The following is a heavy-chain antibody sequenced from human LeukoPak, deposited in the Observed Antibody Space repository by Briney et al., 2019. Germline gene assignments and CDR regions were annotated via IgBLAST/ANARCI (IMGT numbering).Heavy chain of an antibody. J-gene: IGHJ4*02. V-gene: IGHV4-39*01. CDR3: ARNNTLMMYPRGGEDKGFDY. CDR2: IYYSGST. CDR1: GGSISSSSYY. D-gene: IGHD2-8*01. Sequence: SETLSLTCTVSGGSISSSSYYWGWIRPPPGKGLEWIGSIYYSGSTHYNPSLTSRVTISVDTSKNEFSLKLRSVTAADTAVYYCARNNTLMMYPRGGEDKGFDYWGQGTLVTVSS.